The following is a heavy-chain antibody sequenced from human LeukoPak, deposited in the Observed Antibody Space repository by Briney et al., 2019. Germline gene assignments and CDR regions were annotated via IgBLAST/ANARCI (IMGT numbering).Heavy chain of an antibody. CDR2: IHPSGST. J-gene: IGHJ4*02. CDR1: GDSISSYY. CDR3: ARGPPPDFDY. Sequence: SETLSLTCTVSGDSISSYYWSWIRQPAGKGLEWIGRIHPSGSTNYNPSLKSRLTLSVDTSKNQFSLKLSSVTAADTAVYYCARGPPPDFDYWGRGTLVTVSS. V-gene: IGHV4-4*07.